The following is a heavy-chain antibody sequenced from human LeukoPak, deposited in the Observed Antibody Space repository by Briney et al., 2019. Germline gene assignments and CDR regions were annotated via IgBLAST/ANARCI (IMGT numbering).Heavy chain of an antibody. J-gene: IGHJ5*02. CDR1: GVSISSDY. CDR2: IYYSGSS. V-gene: IGHV4-59*08. D-gene: IGHD4-17*01. Sequence: SETLSLTCTVSGVSISSDYWSWIRLPPGKGLEWIGYIYYSGSSNYNPSLKSRVTMSVDTSKNQFSLKLTSVTAADTAVYYCARRLRQTLFDPWGQGTLVTVSS. CDR3: ARRLRQTLFDP.